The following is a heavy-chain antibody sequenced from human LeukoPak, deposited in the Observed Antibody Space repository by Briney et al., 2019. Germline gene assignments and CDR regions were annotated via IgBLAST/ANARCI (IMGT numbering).Heavy chain of an antibody. CDR2: ISSSSSTI. V-gene: IGHV3-48*01. CDR1: GFTFSSYS. J-gene: IGHJ3*02. Sequence: PGGSLRLPCAASGFTFSSYSMNWVRQAPGKGLEWVSYISSSSSTIYYADSVKGRFTISRDNAKNSLYLQMNSLRAEDTAVYYCAKSRWEPDAFDIWGQGTMVTVSS. CDR3: AKSRWEPDAFDI. D-gene: IGHD1-26*01.